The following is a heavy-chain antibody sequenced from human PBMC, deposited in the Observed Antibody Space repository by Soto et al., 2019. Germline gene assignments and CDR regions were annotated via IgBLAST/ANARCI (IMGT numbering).Heavy chain of an antibody. Sequence: YLRLSCSASGFTFSDENMSWVRQVPGKGLEWVSGISGGGSYIFYADSVQGRFSISRDNPKNSLFLEMNSLRVEDTAVYYCARDSDCHSTSCFFPPHVWGQGTTVTVSS. CDR3: ARDSDCHSTSCFFPPHV. J-gene: IGHJ6*02. V-gene: IGHV3-21*06. D-gene: IGHD2-2*01. CDR2: ISGGGSYI. CDR1: GFTFSDEN.